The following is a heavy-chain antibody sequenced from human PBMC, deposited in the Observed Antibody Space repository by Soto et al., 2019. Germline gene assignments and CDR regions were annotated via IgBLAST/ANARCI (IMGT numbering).Heavy chain of an antibody. V-gene: IGHV4-59*01. CDR1: GGSISSYY. Sequence: PSETLSLTCTVSGGSISSYYWSWIRQPPGKGLEWIGYIYYSGSTNYNPSLKSRVTISVDTSKNQFSLKLSSVTAADTAVYYCAREVDYYDSSGPENWFDPWGQGTLVTVSS. J-gene: IGHJ5*02. CDR3: AREVDYYDSSGPENWFDP. D-gene: IGHD3-22*01. CDR2: IYYSGST.